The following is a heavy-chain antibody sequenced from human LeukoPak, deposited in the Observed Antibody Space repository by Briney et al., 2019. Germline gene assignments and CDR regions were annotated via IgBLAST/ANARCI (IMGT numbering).Heavy chain of an antibody. J-gene: IGHJ5*02. CDR2: ISSSGGT. CDR1: GFTFSSYA. V-gene: IGHV3-23*01. Sequence: GGSLRLSCAASGFTFSSYAMSWVRQAAGKGLEWVSVISSSGGTYYADSVKGRFTISRDNAKKSLYLEMTNLRAEDTAVYYCATDGAGFDTWGQGVLVTVSS. CDR3: ATDGAGFDT.